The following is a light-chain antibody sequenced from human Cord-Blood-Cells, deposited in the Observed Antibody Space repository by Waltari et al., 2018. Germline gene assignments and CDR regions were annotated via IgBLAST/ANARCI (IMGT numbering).Light chain of an antibody. J-gene: IGKJ2*01. CDR3: QQSYSTLRSYT. Sequence: DIQMTQSPSSLSASVGDRVTITCRASQSISSYLNWYQQKPGKAPKLRIYAASSLQSGVPSRFSGSGSGTDFTLTISSLQPEDFATYYCQQSYSTLRSYTFGQGTKLEIK. V-gene: IGKV1-39*01. CDR2: AAS. CDR1: QSISSY.